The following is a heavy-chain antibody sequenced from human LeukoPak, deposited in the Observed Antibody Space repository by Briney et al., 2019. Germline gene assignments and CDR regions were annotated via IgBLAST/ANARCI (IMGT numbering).Heavy chain of an antibody. CDR1: GYTFINYW. CDR2: IFPGDSET. CDR3: ARRSRYCTTASCYTVFDY. V-gene: IGHV5-51*01. Sequence: GESLKISCEASGYTFINYWIGWVRQMPGKGLEWMGIIFPGDSETRYSPSFQGQVTISADKSISTAYLQWSSLKASDTAIYYCARRSRYCTTASCYTVFDYWGQGTLVTVSS. D-gene: IGHD2-2*02. J-gene: IGHJ4*02.